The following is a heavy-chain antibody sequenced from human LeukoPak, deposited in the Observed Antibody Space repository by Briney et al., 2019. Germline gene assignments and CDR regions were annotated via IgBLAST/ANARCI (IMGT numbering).Heavy chain of an antibody. V-gene: IGHV3-30*18. J-gene: IGHJ6*02. CDR3: AKAAAPRYYYYGMDV. CDR2: ISYDGSNK. CDR1: GFTFSSYG. D-gene: IGHD6-13*01. Sequence: GGSLRLSCAASGFTFSSYGMHWVRQAPGKGLEWVAVISYDGSNKYYVDSVKGRFTISRDNSKNTLYLQMNSLRAEDTAVYYCAKAAAPRYYYYGMDVWGQGTTVTVSS.